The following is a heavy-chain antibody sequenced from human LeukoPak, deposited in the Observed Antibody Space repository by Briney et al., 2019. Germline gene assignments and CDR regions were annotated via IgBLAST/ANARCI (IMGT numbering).Heavy chain of an antibody. CDR2: INPNSGGT. V-gene: IGHV1-2*06. CDR3: ASGYSYGLDYFDY. Sequence: ASVKVSXRASGYTFTGYYMHWVRQAPGQGLEWMGRINPNSGGTNYAQKFQGRVTMTRDTSISTAYMELSRLRSDDTAVYYCASGYSYGLDYFDYWGQGTLVTVSS. D-gene: IGHD5-18*01. J-gene: IGHJ4*02. CDR1: GYTFTGYY.